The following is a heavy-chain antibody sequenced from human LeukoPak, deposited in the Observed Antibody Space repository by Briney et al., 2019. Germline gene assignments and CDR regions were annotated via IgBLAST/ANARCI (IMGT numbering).Heavy chain of an antibody. D-gene: IGHD3-22*01. J-gene: IGHJ6*02. CDR2: IYYSGST. V-gene: IGHV4-59*01. Sequence: PSGTLSLTCTVSGGSISSYYWSWIRQPPGKGLEWIGYIYYSGSTNYNPSLKSRVTISVDTSKNQFSLNCARYYYDSSGQRDYYGMDVWGQGTTVTVSS. CDR3: YGMDV. CDR1: GGSISSYY.